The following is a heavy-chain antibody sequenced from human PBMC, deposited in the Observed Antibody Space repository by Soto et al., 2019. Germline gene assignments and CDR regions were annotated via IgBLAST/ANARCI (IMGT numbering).Heavy chain of an antibody. Sequence: XGFLGLSFAASGFTFSGFSMSWVRQGPGKGLEWVSAISSRSDNTYYADSVKGRFSISRDNSKNTLYLQMNSLRAEDTAVYFCATSGYGSDVLWWFGPWGQGTLVTVSS. CDR1: GFTFSGFS. CDR3: ATSGYGSDVLWWFGP. V-gene: IGHV3-23*01. CDR2: ISSRSDNT. D-gene: IGHD6-25*01. J-gene: IGHJ5*01.